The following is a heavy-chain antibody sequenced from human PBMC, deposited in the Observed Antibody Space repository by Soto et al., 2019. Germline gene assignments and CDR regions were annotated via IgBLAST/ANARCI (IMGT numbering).Heavy chain of an antibody. CDR3: ARDDEYSGNGMDV. Sequence: QVQLVESGGGVVQPGRSLRLSCAASGFTFSNYGMHWVRQAPGKGLEWVAVILNDGSNRYHADSVKDRFTISRDNSKNMLYLQMNSLRAEDTAVYYCARDDEYSGNGMDVWGQGTTVPVS. D-gene: IGHD3-10*01. J-gene: IGHJ6*02. CDR1: GFTFSNYG. CDR2: ILNDGSNR. V-gene: IGHV3-33*01.